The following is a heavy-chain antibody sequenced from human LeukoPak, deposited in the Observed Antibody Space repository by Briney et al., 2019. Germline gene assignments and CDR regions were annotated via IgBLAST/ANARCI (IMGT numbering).Heavy chain of an antibody. CDR1: GGTFSSCA. V-gene: IGHV1-69*04. D-gene: IGHD5/OR15-5a*01. J-gene: IGHJ4*02. Sequence: SVKVSCKASGGTFSSCAISWVRQAPGQGLEWMGRIIPILGIANYAQKFQGRVTITADKSTSTAYMELSSLRSEDTAVYYCARGSTTNGVYYFDYWGQGTLVTVSS. CDR3: ARGSTTNGVYYFDY. CDR2: IIPILGIA.